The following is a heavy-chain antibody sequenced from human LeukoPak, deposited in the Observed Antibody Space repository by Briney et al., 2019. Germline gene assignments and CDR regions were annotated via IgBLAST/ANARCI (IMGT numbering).Heavy chain of an antibody. CDR1: GGSISSDY. D-gene: IGHD3-3*01. CDR2: IYYSGST. Sequence: SETLSLTCTVSGGSISSDYWSWIRQPPGKGLEWIGYIYYSGSTNYNLSLKSRVTISVDTSKNQFSLKLSSVTAADTAVYYCARATYYDFWSGYTAWFDPWGQGTLVTVS. V-gene: IGHV4-59*08. J-gene: IGHJ5*02. CDR3: ARATYYDFWSGYTAWFDP.